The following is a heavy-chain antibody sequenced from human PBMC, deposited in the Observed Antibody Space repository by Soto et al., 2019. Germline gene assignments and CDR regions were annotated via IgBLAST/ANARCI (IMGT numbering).Heavy chain of an antibody. J-gene: IGHJ5*02. CDR3: ARSVDP. Sequence: QVQLQESGPGLVKPSPTLSITCTVSGGSISSGGYYWSWIRQHPGKGLEWIGYIFYSGTTYYNPSLKGRVTISVDTSKNPVSLKLSSVTAADTAVYYCARSVDPWGQGTLVTVSS. CDR1: GGSISSGGYY. CDR2: IFYSGTT. V-gene: IGHV4-31*03.